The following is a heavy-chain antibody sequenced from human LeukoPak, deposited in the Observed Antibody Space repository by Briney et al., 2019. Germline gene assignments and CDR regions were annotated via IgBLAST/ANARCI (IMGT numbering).Heavy chain of an antibody. CDR1: GGSISSYY. Sequence: SETLSLTCTVSGGSISSYYWSWIRQPPGKGLEWIGYIYYSGSTNYNPSLKSRVTISVDTSKNQFSLKLSSVTAADTAVYYCAREPYYYDSSGYYHRYFDLWGRGTLVTVSS. CDR3: AREPYYYDSSGYYHRYFDL. D-gene: IGHD3-22*01. CDR2: IYYSGST. V-gene: IGHV4-59*08. J-gene: IGHJ2*01.